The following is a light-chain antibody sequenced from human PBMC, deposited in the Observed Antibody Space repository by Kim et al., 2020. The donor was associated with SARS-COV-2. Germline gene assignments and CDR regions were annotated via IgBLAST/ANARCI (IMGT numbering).Light chain of an antibody. J-gene: IGLJ3*02. CDR1: SLRNYF. Sequence: SSELTQDPAVSVALGQTVRITCQGDSLRNYFASWYQQKPGQAPILVFYGKNNRHSGIPDRFSGSSSGNTASLTITGAQAEDEADYYCKSRDSSGNEWVFGGGTQLTVL. V-gene: IGLV3-19*01. CDR2: GKN. CDR3: KSRDSSGNEWV.